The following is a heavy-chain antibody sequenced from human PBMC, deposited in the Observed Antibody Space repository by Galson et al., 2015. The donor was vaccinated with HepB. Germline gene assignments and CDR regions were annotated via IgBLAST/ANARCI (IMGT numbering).Heavy chain of an antibody. J-gene: IGHJ4*02. CDR1: SGSISSYY. Sequence: ETLSLTCTVSSGSISSYYWSWIRQPPGKGLEWIGYIYYSGSTNYNPPLKSRVTISVDTSKNQFSLKLSSVTAADTAVYYCARDGRAYSSRNFDYWGQGTLVTVSS. CDR3: ARDGRAYSSRNFDY. CDR2: IYYSGST. V-gene: IGHV4-59*01. D-gene: IGHD6-13*01.